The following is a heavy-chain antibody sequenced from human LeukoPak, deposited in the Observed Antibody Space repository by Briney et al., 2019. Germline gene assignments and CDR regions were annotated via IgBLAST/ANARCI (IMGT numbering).Heavy chain of an antibody. D-gene: IGHD2-2*01. Sequence: GGSLRLACAASGFTFSSFSMSWVRQAPGRGLGWVSSIIGSGGRTSSAYSVKGRFTITRDNAENTLYLQMNSLRVEDTAVYYCARREGRVWSSSSCYFNLWGQGALVTVSS. V-gene: IGHV3-23*01. J-gene: IGHJ5*02. CDR2: IIGSGGRT. CDR3: ARREGRVWSSSSCYFNL. CDR1: GFTFSSFS.